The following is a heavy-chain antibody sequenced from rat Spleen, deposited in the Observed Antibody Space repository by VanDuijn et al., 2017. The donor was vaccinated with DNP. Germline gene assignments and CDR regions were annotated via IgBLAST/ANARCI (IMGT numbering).Heavy chain of an antibody. J-gene: IGHJ3*01. D-gene: IGHD4-3*01. CDR1: GFIFSNFW. CDR2: ISSGGGDT. V-gene: IGHV5-31*01. Sequence: EVQLVESGGGPVQPGRSLKLSCVASGFIFSNFWMTWIRQAPGKGLEWVASISSGGGDTYYRDYLKGRFTISRDNAKNTLYLQMDSLRSEDTATYYCAKDTTRSNSGAFAYWGQGTLVTVSS. CDR3: AKDTTRSNSGAFAY.